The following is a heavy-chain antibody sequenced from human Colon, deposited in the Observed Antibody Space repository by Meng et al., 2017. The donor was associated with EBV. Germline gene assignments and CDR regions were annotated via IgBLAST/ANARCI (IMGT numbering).Heavy chain of an antibody. CDR1: GFNFNDYY. CDR2: ISKMGDGI. CDR3: ARDLGGPRDY. D-gene: IGHD6-25*01. V-gene: IGHV3-11*01. Sequence: LGGWGGAFVKPGVSPSLSCAASGFNFNDYYMTWIRQAPGKGLEWVAFISKMGDGISYAESVRGRFTISRDSATHSLYLQMNSLRAEDTAVYYCARDLGGPRDYWGQGTLVTVSS. J-gene: IGHJ4*02.